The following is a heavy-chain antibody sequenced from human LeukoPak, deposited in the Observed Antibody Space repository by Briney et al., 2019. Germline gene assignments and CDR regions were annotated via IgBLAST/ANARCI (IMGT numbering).Heavy chain of an antibody. V-gene: IGHV4-34*01. Sequence: PSETLSLTCAVYGGSFSGYYWSWVRQPPGKGLEWIGEINHSGSTNYNPSLKSRVTISVDTSKNQFSLKLSSVTAADTAVYYCARGPSSDYGYQVNWFDPWGQGTLVTVSS. CDR3: ARGPSSDYGYQVNWFDP. CDR2: INHSGST. D-gene: IGHD4-17*01. J-gene: IGHJ5*02. CDR1: GGSFSGYY.